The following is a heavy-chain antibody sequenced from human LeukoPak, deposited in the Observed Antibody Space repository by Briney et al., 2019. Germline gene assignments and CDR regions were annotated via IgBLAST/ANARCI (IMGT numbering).Heavy chain of an antibody. J-gene: IGHJ4*02. CDR1: GFTFSSYW. CDR3: AEDQKLQPFHY. D-gene: IGHD2-15*01. CDR2: IQFDGTDE. V-gene: IGHV3-30*02. Sequence: GGSLRLSCAASGFTFSSYWMHWVRQAPGKGLEWVAFIQFDGTDEHYADSVKGRFTISRDNSKNTLYLQMNSLRAEDTSVYYCAEDQKLQPFHYWGQGTLVTVSS.